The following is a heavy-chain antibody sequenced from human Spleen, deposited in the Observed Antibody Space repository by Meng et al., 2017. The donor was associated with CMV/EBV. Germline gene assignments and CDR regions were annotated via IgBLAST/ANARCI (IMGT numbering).Heavy chain of an antibody. CDR1: GFSISDYW. Sequence: SGFSISDYWMHWVSQAPGKGLVWVSRISGNGGSTSYADSVKGRFTISRDNAKNTLYLQMNSLRDEDTAVYYCIRSYCPSTNCYGWFDPWGQGTLVTVSS. V-gene: IGHV3-74*01. D-gene: IGHD2-2*01. J-gene: IGHJ5*02. CDR2: ISGNGGST. CDR3: IRSYCPSTNCYGWFDP.